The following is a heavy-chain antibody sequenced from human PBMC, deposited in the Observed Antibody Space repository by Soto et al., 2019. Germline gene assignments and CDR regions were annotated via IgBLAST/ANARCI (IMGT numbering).Heavy chain of an antibody. CDR3: ARDYGGKSGWFDP. Sequence: QVQLVQSGAEVKKPGASVKVSCKASGYTFTSYDINWVRQATGQGLEWVGWMSPSRGDTGYAQKVQDRLTMTWDTSISTAYMELNSLSSEDTAVYYCARDYGGKSGWFDPWGQGTLVTVSS. CDR1: GYTFTSYD. V-gene: IGHV1-8*01. CDR2: MSPSRGDT. J-gene: IGHJ5*02. D-gene: IGHD4-17*01.